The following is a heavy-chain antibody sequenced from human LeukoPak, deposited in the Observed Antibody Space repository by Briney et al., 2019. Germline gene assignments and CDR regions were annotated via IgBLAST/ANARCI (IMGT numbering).Heavy chain of an antibody. CDR1: GGSFSGYY. V-gene: IGHV4-34*01. J-gene: IGHJ4*02. CDR2: INHSGST. Sequence: SETLSLTCAVYGGSFSGYYWSWIRQPPGKGLEWIGEINHSGSTNYNPSLKSRVTISVDTSKNQFSLKLSSVTAADTAVYYCARGLYSAYDYWGQGTLSPSPQ. CDR3: ARGLYSAYDY. D-gene: IGHD6-13*01.